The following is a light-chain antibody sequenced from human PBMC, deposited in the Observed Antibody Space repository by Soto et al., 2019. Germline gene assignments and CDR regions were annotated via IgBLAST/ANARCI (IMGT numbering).Light chain of an antibody. V-gene: IGLV1-51*01. Sequence: QSVLTQPPSVSAAPGQRVTISCSGSSSNIGINSVSWYQHLPETAPKLLIYDNNKRPSGIPDRFSGSRSGTSATLGITGLQPGDEADYYCGAWDSSLSELVFGGGTKHTVL. J-gene: IGLJ2*01. CDR2: DNN. CDR1: SSNIGINS. CDR3: GAWDSSLSELV.